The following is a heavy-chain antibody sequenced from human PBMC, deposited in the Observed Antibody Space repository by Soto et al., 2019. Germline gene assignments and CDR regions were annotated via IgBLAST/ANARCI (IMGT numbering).Heavy chain of an antibody. J-gene: IGHJ4*02. D-gene: IGHD6-13*01. CDR1: GYTFSSYG. Sequence: QVQLVQSGAEVKKPGASVKVSCKASGYTFSSYGISWVRQAPGQGLEWMGWISAYNGNTKYAQKLQGRVTMTTDTSTSTANMELRSLRSADTAVYYCARDAAVGLNDYWGQGTLVTVSS. CDR2: ISAYNGNT. CDR3: ARDAAVGLNDY. V-gene: IGHV1-18*01.